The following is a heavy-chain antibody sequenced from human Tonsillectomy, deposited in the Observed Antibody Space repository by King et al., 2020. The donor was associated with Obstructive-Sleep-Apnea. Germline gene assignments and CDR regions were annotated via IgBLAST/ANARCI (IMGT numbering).Heavy chain of an antibody. D-gene: IGHD6-13*01. CDR3: AKDKDSIAY. J-gene: IGHJ4*02. CDR2: IGYDGSNK. Sequence: VQLVESGGGVVQPGGSLRLSCAASGFSFTYYAMHWVRQAPGKGLEWGTFIGYDGSNKYYADSVKGRFTISRDNSKNTLYLQMNNLRAEDTAVYYCAKDKDSIAYWGQGTLVTVSS. CDR1: GFSFTYYA. V-gene: IGHV3-30*02.